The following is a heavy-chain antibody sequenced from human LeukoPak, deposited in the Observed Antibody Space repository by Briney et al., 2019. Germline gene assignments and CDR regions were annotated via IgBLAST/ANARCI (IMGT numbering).Heavy chain of an antibody. D-gene: IGHD2-15*01. J-gene: IGHJ4*02. Sequence: GGSLRLSCAASGFTFSNYGIHWVRQAPGKGLEWVAVISYDGNNKYYADSVKGRFTISRDNSKNTLFLQMNSLRAEDTAVYYCAKGVDYCSGGSCPADYWGPGTLVTVSS. CDR2: ISYDGNNK. CDR1: GFTFSNYG. CDR3: AKGVDYCSGGSCPADY. V-gene: IGHV3-30*18.